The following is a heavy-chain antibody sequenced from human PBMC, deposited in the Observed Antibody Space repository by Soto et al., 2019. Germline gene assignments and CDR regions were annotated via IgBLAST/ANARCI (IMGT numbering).Heavy chain of an antibody. Sequence: EVQLVESGGGLVRPGGSLRLSCAASGFTFSYYWMHLVRQAPWKGLVWVSRIHSDGSSTTYADFVKGRFIISRDNARNTVDLPMNSVRVEDTAVYYCARGDRGAFELWGQGTVVTVSS. CDR2: IHSDGSST. J-gene: IGHJ3*01. V-gene: IGHV3-74*01. D-gene: IGHD1-26*01. CDR3: ARGDRGAFEL. CDR1: GFTFSYYW.